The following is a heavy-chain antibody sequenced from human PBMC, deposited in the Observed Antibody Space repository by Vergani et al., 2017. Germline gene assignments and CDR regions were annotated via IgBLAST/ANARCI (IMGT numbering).Heavy chain of an antibody. J-gene: IGHJ6*03. CDR1: GFTVSSNY. V-gene: IGHV3-53*02. D-gene: IGHD6-6*01. CDR3: ARATGPSNYGQLVLYYYYMDV. Sequence: EVQLVETGGGLIQPGGSLRLSCAASGFTVSSNYMSWVRQAPGKGLEWVSGIYSGGSTYYADSVKGRFTISRDNYKNKLYLQRNSLRAEDKAVYYCARATGPSNYGQLVLYYYYMDVWGKGTTVTVSS. CDR2: IYSGGST.